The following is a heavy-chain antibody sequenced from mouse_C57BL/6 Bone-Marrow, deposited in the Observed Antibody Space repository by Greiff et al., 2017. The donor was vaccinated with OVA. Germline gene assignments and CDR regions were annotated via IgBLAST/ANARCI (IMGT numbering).Heavy chain of an antibody. CDR2: ISSGGSYT. CDR1: GFTFSSSG. Sequence: VQLKESGGDLVKPGGSLKLSCAASGFTFSSSGMSWVRQTPDKRLEWVATISSGGSYTYYPASVKGRFTISRDNAKNTLYLQMSSLKSEDTAMYDCARQGRGWCAYWGQGTLVTVSA. V-gene: IGHV5-6*01. J-gene: IGHJ3*01. CDR3: ARQGRGWCAY.